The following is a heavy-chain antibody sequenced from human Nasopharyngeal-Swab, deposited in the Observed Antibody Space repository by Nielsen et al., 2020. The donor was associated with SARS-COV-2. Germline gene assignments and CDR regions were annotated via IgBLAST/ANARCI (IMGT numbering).Heavy chain of an antibody. Sequence: ASVKVSCKASGYTFSNYGVSWVRKAPGQGLEWMGWISVFNGETKYAEKVQDRVTMTADRITSTAYMELRSLTSDDTAIYYCARDNFAIEGAGFDIWGQGTMVTVSS. CDR2: ISVFNGET. V-gene: IGHV1-18*01. CDR1: GYTFSNYG. D-gene: IGHD1-20*01. CDR3: ARDNFAIEGAGFDI. J-gene: IGHJ3*02.